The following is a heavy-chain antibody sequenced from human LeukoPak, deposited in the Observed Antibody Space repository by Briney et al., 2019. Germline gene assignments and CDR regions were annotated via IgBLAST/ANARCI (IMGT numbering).Heavy chain of an antibody. J-gene: IGHJ6*02. CDR3: ARVSAQRGSDYYYYGMDV. CDR1: GYTFTIYG. V-gene: IGHV1-18*04. CDR2: ISAYNGNT. Sequence: GASVKVSFTASGYTFTIYGISWVRQAPGQGLEWMGWISAYNGNTNYAQKLQGRVTMTTDTSTSTAYMELRSLRSDDTAVYYCARVSAQRGSDYYYYGMDVWGQGTTVTVSS. D-gene: IGHD3-16*01.